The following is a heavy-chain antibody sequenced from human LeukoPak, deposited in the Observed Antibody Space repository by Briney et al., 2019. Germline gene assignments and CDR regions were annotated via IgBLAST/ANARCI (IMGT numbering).Heavy chain of an antibody. Sequence: SETLSLTCTVSGGSISSYYWSWIRQPAGKGLEWIGRIYTGGITNYNPSLKSRITMSVDTSTNQFSLRLSSVTAADTAVYYCARGGTILTLYDFWGQGALVTVSS. V-gene: IGHV4-4*07. J-gene: IGHJ4*02. D-gene: IGHD1-7*01. CDR3: ARGGTILTLYDF. CDR1: GGSISSYY. CDR2: IYTGGIT.